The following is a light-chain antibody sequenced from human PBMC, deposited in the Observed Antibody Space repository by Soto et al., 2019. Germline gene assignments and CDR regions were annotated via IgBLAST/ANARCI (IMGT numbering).Light chain of an antibody. CDR2: EGS. V-gene: IGLV2-23*01. CDR1: SSDVGSYNL. Sequence: QSVLTRAASVSGSPGQSISVSCTGTSSDVGSYNLVSWYQQHPGKAPKLMIYEGSKRPSGVSNRFSGSKSGNTASLTISGLQAEDEADYYCCSYAGSSTSFGTGTKVTVL. CDR3: CSYAGSSTS. J-gene: IGLJ1*01.